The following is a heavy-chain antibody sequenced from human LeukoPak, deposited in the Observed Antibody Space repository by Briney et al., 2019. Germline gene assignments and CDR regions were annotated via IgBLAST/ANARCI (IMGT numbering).Heavy chain of an antibody. CDR2: FTPNSGGT. CDR1: GYTFTAYY. Sequence: GASVKVSCKASGYTFTAYYIHWVRQAPGHGLEWMGSFTPNSGGTNYAQSFQGRVTLTRDTSISTAYMELSRLRSDDTAVYYCARGVRVGELSTWYYFDYWGREPWSPSPQ. J-gene: IGHJ4*02. V-gene: IGHV1-2*02. CDR3: ARGVRVGELSTWYYFDY. D-gene: IGHD3-16*02.